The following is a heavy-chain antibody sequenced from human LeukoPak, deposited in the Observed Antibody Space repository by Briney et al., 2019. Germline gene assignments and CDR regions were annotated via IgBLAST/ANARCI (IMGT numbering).Heavy chain of an antibody. V-gene: IGHV1-2*02. J-gene: IGHJ4*02. CDR2: INPNSGGT. CDR3: ARGNWYSSGYYYFDY. D-gene: IGHD6-19*01. CDR1: GYTFTGYY. Sequence: GASVKVSCKASGYTFTGYYMHWVRQAPGQGLEWMGWINPNSGGTNYAQKFQGRVTMTRDTSISTAYMGLSRLRSDDTAVYYCARGNWYSSGYYYFDYWGQGTLVTVSS.